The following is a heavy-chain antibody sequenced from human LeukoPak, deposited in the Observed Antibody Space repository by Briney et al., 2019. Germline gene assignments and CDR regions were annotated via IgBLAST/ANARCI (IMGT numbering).Heavy chain of an antibody. CDR1: GFTFSSYA. Sequence: GGSLRLSCAASGFTFSSYAMSWVRQAPGKGLEWISAISGSGGSTYYADSVKGRFTISRDNSKNTLYLQMNSLRAEDTAVYYCARGDSKQLRADYWGQGTLVTVSS. D-gene: IGHD6-13*01. CDR3: ARGDSKQLRADY. CDR2: ISGSGGST. J-gene: IGHJ4*02. V-gene: IGHV3-23*01.